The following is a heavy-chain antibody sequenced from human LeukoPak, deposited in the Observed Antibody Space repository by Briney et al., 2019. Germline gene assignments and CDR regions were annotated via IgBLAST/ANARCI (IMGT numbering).Heavy chain of an antibody. CDR3: ARDLSDAPYYYYYMDV. J-gene: IGHJ6*03. CDR1: GYTSTSYG. CDR2: ISAYNGNT. Sequence: ASVKVSCKASGYTSTSYGISWVRQAPGQGLEWMGWISAYNGNTNYAQKLQGRVTMTTDTFTSTAYMELRSLRSDDTAVYYCARDLSDAPYYYYYMDVWGKGTTVTVSS. D-gene: IGHD2-2*01. V-gene: IGHV1-18*01.